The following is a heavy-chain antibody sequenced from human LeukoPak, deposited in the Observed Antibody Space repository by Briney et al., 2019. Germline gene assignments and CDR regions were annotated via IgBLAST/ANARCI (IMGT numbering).Heavy chain of an antibody. CDR3: ARGSTYYDFWSGYYSGPYSGYFDY. J-gene: IGHJ4*02. CDR1: GGSFSGYY. D-gene: IGHD3-3*01. V-gene: IGHV4-34*01. Sequence: SETLSLTCAVYGGSFSGYYWSWSRQPPRKGLEWIGEINHSGSTNYNPSLKSRVTISVDTSKNQFSLKLSSVTAADTAVYYCARGSTYYDFWSGYYSGPYSGYFDYWGQGTLVTVSS. CDR2: INHSGST.